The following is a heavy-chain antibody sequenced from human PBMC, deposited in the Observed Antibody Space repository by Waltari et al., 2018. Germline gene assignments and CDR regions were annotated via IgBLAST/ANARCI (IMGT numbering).Heavy chain of an antibody. CDR3: ARLKSWGRVGPHDAFEI. CDR2: IYPDESDI. J-gene: IGHJ3*02. Sequence: VQLVQSGAALKKPGEYLNISFKTYGSDFLHYWFGCVRQKPGNGLEWMGIIYPDESDIRYSPSFEGQVTFSVDKSSNTAFLQWRNLKASDTAMYFCARLKSWGRVGPHDAFEIWGQGTVVTVSS. CDR1: GSDFLHYW. D-gene: IGHD3-16*01. V-gene: IGHV5-51*01.